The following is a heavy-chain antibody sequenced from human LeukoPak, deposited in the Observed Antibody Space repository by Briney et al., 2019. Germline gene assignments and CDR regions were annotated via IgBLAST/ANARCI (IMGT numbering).Heavy chain of an antibody. CDR2: IKEDGSDK. V-gene: IGHV3-7*01. J-gene: IGHJ4*02. D-gene: IGHD6-19*01. CDR1: GFRFSTYW. CDR3: ARGSGWTDY. Sequence: GGSLRLSCEVSGFRFSTYWMTWVRQAPGKGLEWVANIKEDGSDKYYVDSVKGRFTISRDNAKNSVYLQMNSLRAEDTAVYYCARGSGWTDYGGQGTLVTVSS.